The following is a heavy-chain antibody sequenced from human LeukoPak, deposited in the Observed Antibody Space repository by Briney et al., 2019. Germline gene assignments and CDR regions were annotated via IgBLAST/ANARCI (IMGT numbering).Heavy chain of an antibody. CDR3: AKTACAAYRPEDYYYYMDV. CDR1: GFTFSSYG. CDR2: IRYDGSNK. Sequence: HSGGSLRLSCAASGFTFSSYGMHWVRQAPGKGLEWVAFIRYDGSNKYYADSVKGRFTISRDNSKNTLYLQMNSLRAEDTAVYYCAKTACAAYRPEDYYYYMDVWGKGTTVTISS. J-gene: IGHJ6*03. D-gene: IGHD1-14*01. V-gene: IGHV3-30*02.